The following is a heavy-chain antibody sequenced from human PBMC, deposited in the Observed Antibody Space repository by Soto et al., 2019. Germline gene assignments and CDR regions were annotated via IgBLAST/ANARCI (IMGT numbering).Heavy chain of an antibody. CDR3: ARGQNRREDYYYYYMDV. CDR1: VGTFSSYT. CDR2: IIPILGIA. Sequence: GASVKVSCKASVGTFSSYTIIWVRQAPGQGLEWMGRIIPILGIANYTQKFQGRVTITADKSTSTAYMELSSLRSEDTAVYYCARGQNRREDYYYYYMDVWGKGTTVTVSS. J-gene: IGHJ6*03. D-gene: IGHD1-26*01. V-gene: IGHV1-69*02.